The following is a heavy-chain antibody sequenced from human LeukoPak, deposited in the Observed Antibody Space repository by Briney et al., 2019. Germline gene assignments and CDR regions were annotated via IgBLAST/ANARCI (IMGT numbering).Heavy chain of an antibody. J-gene: IGHJ4*02. CDR1: GFTFSSYA. CDR2: ISGSGGTT. CDR3: ASSSGWSQIVDY. D-gene: IGHD6-19*01. V-gene: IGHV3-23*01. Sequence: GGSLRLSCAASGFTFSSYAMNWVRQAPGKGPEWVSAISGSGGTTYYADSVKGRFTISRDNSKNTLYLQMNSLRAEDTAVYYCASSSGWSQIVDYWGQGTLVTVSS.